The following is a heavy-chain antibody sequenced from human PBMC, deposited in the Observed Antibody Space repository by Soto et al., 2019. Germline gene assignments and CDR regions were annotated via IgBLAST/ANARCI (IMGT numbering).Heavy chain of an antibody. CDR1: GFTFSSYW. D-gene: IGHD6-19*01. CDR2: IKQDGSEK. J-gene: IGHJ1*01. CDR3: ARAAGIAVAGAFQH. Sequence: GGSLRLSCAASGFTFSSYWMSWVRQAPGKGLEWVANIKQDGSEKYYVDSVKGRFTISRDNAKNSLYLQMNSLRAEDTAVYYCARAAGIAVAGAFQHWGQGTLVTVSS. V-gene: IGHV3-7*01.